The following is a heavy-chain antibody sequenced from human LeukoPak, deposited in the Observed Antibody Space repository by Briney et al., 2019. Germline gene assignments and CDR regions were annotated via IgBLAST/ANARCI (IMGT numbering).Heavy chain of an antibody. D-gene: IGHD2/OR15-2a*01. J-gene: IGHJ6*01. CDR1: GFTFDDYA. CDR3: ARDRFYGPGGYYYYYGMDV. Sequence: GGSLRLSCAASGFTFDDYAMHWVRQAPGKGLEWDSDIGWNSGSKGYADSVKGRFTISRDNAKNSLYLQMNSLRAEDTAVYYCARDRFYGPGGYYYYYGMDVWGQATTVTVSS. CDR2: IGWNSGSK. V-gene: IGHV3-9*01.